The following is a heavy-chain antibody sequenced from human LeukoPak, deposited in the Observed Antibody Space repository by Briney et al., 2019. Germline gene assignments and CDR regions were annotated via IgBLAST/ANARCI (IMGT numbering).Heavy chain of an antibody. D-gene: IGHD2-15*01. CDR2: IYYSGST. J-gene: IGHJ4*02. CDR1: GGSISSYY. Sequence: SETLSLTCTVSGGSISSYYWSWIRQPPGKGLEWIEYIYYSGSTNYNPSLKSRVTISVDTSKNQFSLKLSSVTAADTAVYYCARGVVAAPTNFDYWGQGTLVTVSS. CDR3: ARGVVAAPTNFDY. V-gene: IGHV4-59*01.